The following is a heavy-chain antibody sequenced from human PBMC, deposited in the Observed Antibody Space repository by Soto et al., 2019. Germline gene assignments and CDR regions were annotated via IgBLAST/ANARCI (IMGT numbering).Heavy chain of an antibody. V-gene: IGHV5-51*01. D-gene: IGHD3-16*01. Sequence: GESLKISCQASGYTFNNYWIAWVRQMPGKGLEWMGIINPADSDIKYSPSFQGQVTISADKSIGTAYLQWSSLKASDTAMYYCARHQRDDASRKIDCWGQGTLVTVSS. J-gene: IGHJ4*02. CDR1: GYTFNNYW. CDR3: ARHQRDDASRKIDC. CDR2: INPADSDI.